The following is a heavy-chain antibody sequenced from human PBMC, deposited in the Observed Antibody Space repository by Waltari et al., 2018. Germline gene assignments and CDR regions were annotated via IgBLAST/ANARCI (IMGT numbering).Heavy chain of an antibody. CDR1: GFTSGNSR. CDR2: ISSDESKT. CDR3: ARVAQRTYRSPVPGRDYYYGMDV. J-gene: IGHJ6*02. V-gene: IGHV3-74*01. Sequence: EEKVVESGGGLVQPGESLRLSCAASGFTSGNSRMHCVRHPPGRGLVWVSGISSDESKTSYADSVKGRFTISRDNAKKTLYLQMKRLRVEDTAVYYCARVAQRTYRSPVPGRDYYYGMDVWGQGTTVTVSS. D-gene: IGHD1-1*01.